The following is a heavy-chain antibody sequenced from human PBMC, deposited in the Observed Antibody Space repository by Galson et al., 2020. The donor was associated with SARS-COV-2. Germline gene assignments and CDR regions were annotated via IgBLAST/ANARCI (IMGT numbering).Heavy chain of an antibody. CDR1: GYTFTSYG. CDR2: ISAHNGNT. V-gene: IGHV1-18*01. Sequence: ASVQVSCKASGYTFTSYGISWVRQAPGQGLEWMGWISAHNGNTNYAQKLQGRVTMTTDTSTSTAYMELRSLRSDDTAVYYCARDGTPIYYCYMDVWGEGTTVTVS. D-gene: IGHD1-26*01. CDR3: ARDGTPIYYCYMDV. J-gene: IGHJ6*03.